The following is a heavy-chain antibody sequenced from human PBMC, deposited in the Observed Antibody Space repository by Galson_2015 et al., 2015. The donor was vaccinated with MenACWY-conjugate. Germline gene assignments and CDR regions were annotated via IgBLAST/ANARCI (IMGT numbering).Heavy chain of an antibody. V-gene: IGHV4-39*01. D-gene: IGHD4-23*01. CDR1: GGSISSTSYY. CDR2: ICYSGST. J-gene: IGHJ1*01. Sequence: SETLSLTCTVSGGSISSTSYYWGWIRQPPGKGLEWIGSICYSGSTYNNPSLKSRVTVSVDTSKNQFSLKVRSVTAADTAVYYCARQNGGNSAFLTGWYFQHWGQGTLVTVSS. CDR3: ARQNGGNSAFLTGWYFQH.